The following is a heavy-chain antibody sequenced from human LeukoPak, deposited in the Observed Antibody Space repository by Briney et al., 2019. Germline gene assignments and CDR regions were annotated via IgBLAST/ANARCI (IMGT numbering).Heavy chain of an antibody. CDR3: ARLYCSGGSCYYDY. Sequence: PSETLSLTCTVSGGSISSYYWSWIRQPAGKGLEWIGRIYTSGSTNYNPSLKSRVTMSVDTSKNQFSLKLSSVTAADTAVYYCARLYCSGGSCYYDYWGQGTLVTVSS. D-gene: IGHD2-15*01. V-gene: IGHV4-4*07. J-gene: IGHJ4*02. CDR2: IYTSGST. CDR1: GGSISSYY.